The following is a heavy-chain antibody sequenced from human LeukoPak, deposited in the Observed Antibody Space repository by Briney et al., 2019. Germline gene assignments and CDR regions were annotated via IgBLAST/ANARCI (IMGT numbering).Heavy chain of an antibody. Sequence: ASVKVSCKASGYTFTSYGISWVRQAPGQGLEWMGWISAYNGNTNYAQKLQGRVTMTTDTSTSTAYMELRSLRSDDTAVYYCARDPLAAAGTPYNWFDPWGQGTLVTVSS. D-gene: IGHD6-13*01. CDR1: GYTFTSYG. CDR2: ISAYNGNT. CDR3: ARDPLAAAGTPYNWFDP. V-gene: IGHV1-18*01. J-gene: IGHJ5*02.